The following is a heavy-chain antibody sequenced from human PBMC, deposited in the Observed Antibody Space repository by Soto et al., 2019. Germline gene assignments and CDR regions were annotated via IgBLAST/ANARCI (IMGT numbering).Heavy chain of an antibody. CDR3: ARSYYYDSSGYYYFDY. V-gene: IGHV3-30-3*01. CDR1: GFTFSSYA. D-gene: IGHD3-22*01. Sequence: GSLRLSCAASGFTFSSYAMHWVRQAPGKGLGWVAVISYDGSNKYYADSVKGRFTISRDNSKNTLYLQMNSLRAEDTAVYYCARSYYYDSSGYYYFDYWGQGTLFTVSS. J-gene: IGHJ4*02. CDR2: ISYDGSNK.